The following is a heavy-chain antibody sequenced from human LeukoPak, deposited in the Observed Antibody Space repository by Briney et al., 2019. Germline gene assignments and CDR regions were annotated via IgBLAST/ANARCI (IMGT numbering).Heavy chain of an antibody. CDR2: IIPILGIA. CDR1: GGTFNSYT. V-gene: IGHV1-69*02. CDR3: ARGHQPPYYGMDV. Sequence: SVKVSCKASGGTFNSYTISWVRQAPGQGLEWMGRIIPILGIANYAQKFQGRVTITADKSTSTAYMELNSLRSEDTAVFYCARGHQPPYYGMDVWGQGTTVTVSS. J-gene: IGHJ6*02.